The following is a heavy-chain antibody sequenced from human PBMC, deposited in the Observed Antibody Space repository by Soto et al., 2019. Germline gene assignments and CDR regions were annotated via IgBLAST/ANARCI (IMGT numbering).Heavy chain of an antibody. Sequence: ASVKVSCKASGYTFTSHYILWVRQAPGQGLEWMGIINPRGGSASYAQKFQGRITMTRDTSTSTVHMELSSLRSEDTAAYFCNRVTIAGARNGFDIWGQGTMVTVSS. CDR1: GYTFTSHY. CDR3: NRVTIAGARNGFDI. CDR2: INPRGGSA. V-gene: IGHV1-46*03. J-gene: IGHJ3*02. D-gene: IGHD2-21*01.